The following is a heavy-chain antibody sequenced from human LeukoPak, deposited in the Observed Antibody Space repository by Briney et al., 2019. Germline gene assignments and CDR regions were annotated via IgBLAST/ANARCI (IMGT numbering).Heavy chain of an antibody. J-gene: IGHJ4*02. CDR2: VFYTGTT. D-gene: IGHD3-10*01. CDR1: GGSISSSRYY. V-gene: IGHV4-39*01. Sequence: SETLSLTCTVSGGSISSSRYYWAWIRQPPGKGLEWIGSVFYTGTTDYNPSLNSRVTISIDTSKNQFSLNLGSVTAADSAFYYCAKYGSGAYWGQGTLVTVSS. CDR3: AKYGSGAY.